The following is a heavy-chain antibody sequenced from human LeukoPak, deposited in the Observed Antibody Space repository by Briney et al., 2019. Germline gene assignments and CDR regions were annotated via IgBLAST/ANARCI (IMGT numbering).Heavy chain of an antibody. CDR2: IHHSGST. CDR1: GYSISNGYY. J-gene: IGHJ6*03. D-gene: IGHD3-22*01. CDR3: ARVYDSSGYEYYYYYMDV. V-gene: IGHV4-38-2*02. Sequence: SETLSLTCTVSGYSISNGYYWGWIRQPPGKGLEWIGSIHHSGSTYNNPSLKSRVTISVDTSKNQFSLKLSSVTAADTAVYYCARVYDSSGYEYYYYYMDVWGKGTTVTVSS.